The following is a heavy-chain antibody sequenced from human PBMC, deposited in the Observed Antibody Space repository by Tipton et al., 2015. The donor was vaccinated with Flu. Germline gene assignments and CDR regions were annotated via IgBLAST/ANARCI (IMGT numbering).Heavy chain of an antibody. V-gene: IGHV4-39*01. J-gene: IGHJ4*02. Sequence: TLSLTCTVSGGSISSSNYYWGWIRQPPGKGLGWIGSLYYSGNTYYNPSLKSRVTISVDTSKSQFSLRLNSVSAADTAVYYCARSSSFTIFGAFWGQGTLVTVSS. CDR2: LYYSGNT. D-gene: IGHD3-3*01. CDR1: GGSISSSNYY. CDR3: ARSSSFTIFGAF.